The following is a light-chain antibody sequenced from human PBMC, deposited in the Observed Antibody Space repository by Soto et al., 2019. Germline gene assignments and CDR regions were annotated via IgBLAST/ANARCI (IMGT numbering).Light chain of an antibody. CDR3: QHQRT. CDR1: QSISSW. J-gene: IGKJ1*01. Sequence: DIQMTQSASTLSASVGDRVTITCRARQSISSWLAWYQQKPGKAPKLLIYDAFSLESGVPSRFSGSGSGTEFTLTISSLQPDDFATYYCQHQRTFGQGTKVEIK. CDR2: DAF. V-gene: IGKV1-5*01.